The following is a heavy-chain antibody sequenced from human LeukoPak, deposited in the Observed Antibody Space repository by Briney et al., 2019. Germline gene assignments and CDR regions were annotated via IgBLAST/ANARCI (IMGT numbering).Heavy chain of an antibody. CDR3: ARGPLQLGYCSSTSCYLPIDY. Sequence: GRSLRLSCAASGFTFSSYAMHWVRQAPGKGLEWVAVISYDGSNKYYADSVKGRFTISRDNSKNTLYLQMNSPRAEDTAVYYCARGPLQLGYCSSTSCYLPIDYWGQGTLVTVSS. V-gene: IGHV3-30-3*01. CDR1: GFTFSSYA. D-gene: IGHD2-2*01. CDR2: ISYDGSNK. J-gene: IGHJ4*02.